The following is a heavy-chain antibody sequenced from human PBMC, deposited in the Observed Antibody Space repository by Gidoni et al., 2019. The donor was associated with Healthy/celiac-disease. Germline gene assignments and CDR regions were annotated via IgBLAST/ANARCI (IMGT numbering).Heavy chain of an antibody. CDR1: GGSFSGYY. V-gene: IGHV4-34*01. Sequence: QVQLQQWGAGLLKPSETLSPTCAVYGGSFSGYYWSWIRQPPGKGLEWIGEINHIGSTTYNPSRTSRVTLSVDTSKNQFSLKLSSVTAADTAVYYCARRRLYCSITSCSHGWFDPWGQGTLVTVSS. J-gene: IGHJ5*02. CDR2: INHIGST. CDR3: ARRRLYCSITSCSHGWFDP. D-gene: IGHD2-2*01.